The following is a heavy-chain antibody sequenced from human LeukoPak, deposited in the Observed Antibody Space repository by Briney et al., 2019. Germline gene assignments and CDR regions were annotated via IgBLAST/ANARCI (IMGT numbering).Heavy chain of an antibody. CDR1: GFTFDDYA. CDR3: ARGGLPTGPYYFDY. D-gene: IGHD1-14*01. J-gene: IGHJ4*02. Sequence: GGSLRLSCAASGFTFDDYAMHWVRQAPGKGLEWVSLISWDGGSTYYADSVKGRFTISRDNSKNSLYLQMNSLRAEDTALYYCARGGLPTGPYYFDYWGQGTLVTVSS. V-gene: IGHV3-43D*03. CDR2: ISWDGGST.